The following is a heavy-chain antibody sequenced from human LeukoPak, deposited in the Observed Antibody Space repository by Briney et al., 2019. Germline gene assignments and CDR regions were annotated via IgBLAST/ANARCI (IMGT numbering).Heavy chain of an antibody. J-gene: IGHJ4*02. Sequence: PGGSLRLSCAASGFTFSTYAMTWVRQAPGKGLEWVAVIWYDGSNKYYADSVKGRFTISRDNSKNTLYLQMNSLRAEDTAVYYCAKGRYDFWSGYRKRTPYYFDYWGQGTLVTVSS. D-gene: IGHD3-3*01. CDR3: AKGRYDFWSGYRKRTPYYFDY. V-gene: IGHV3-33*06. CDR1: GFTFSTYA. CDR2: IWYDGSNK.